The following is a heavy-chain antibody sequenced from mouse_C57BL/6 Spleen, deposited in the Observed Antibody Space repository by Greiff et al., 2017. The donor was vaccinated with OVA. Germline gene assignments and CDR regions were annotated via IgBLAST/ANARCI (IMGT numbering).Heavy chain of an antibody. CDR1: GYTFTSYW. CDR3: ARCDGSSPSWFAY. D-gene: IGHD1-1*01. CDR2: IYPGSGST. J-gene: IGHJ3*01. V-gene: IGHV1-55*01. Sequence: QVQLQQSGAELVKPGASVKMSCKASGYTFTSYWITWVKQRPGQGLEWIGDIYPGSGSTNYNEKFKSKATLTVDTSSSTAYMQLSSLTSEDSAVYYCARCDGSSPSWFAYWGQGTLVTVSA.